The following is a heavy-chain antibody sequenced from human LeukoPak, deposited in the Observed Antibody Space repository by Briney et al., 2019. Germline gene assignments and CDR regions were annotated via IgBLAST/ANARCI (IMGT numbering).Heavy chain of an antibody. CDR1: GGSISSSSYY. CDR3: AREYTSGWNRAFDI. CDR2: IYYTGST. D-gene: IGHD6-19*01. V-gene: IGHV4-39*02. J-gene: IGHJ3*02. Sequence: PSETLSLTCTVSGGSISSSSYYWGWIRQPPGKGLEWIGSIYYTGSTNYNPSLKSRVTISVDTSKNHFSLKLSSVTAADTAVYYCAREYTSGWNRAFDIWGQGTMVTVSS.